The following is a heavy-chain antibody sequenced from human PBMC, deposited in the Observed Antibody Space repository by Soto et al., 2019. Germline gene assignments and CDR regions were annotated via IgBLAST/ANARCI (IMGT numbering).Heavy chain of an antibody. Sequence: SETLSLTCTVSGGSISSYYWIWIRQPPGKGLEWIGYIYYTGTTNYNPSLKSRVTISVDKSKNQFSLELSSVTAADTAVYYCARKRFYDSSGSPYYFDYWGKGTLVTVPQ. CDR1: GGSISSYY. J-gene: IGHJ4*02. D-gene: IGHD3-22*01. CDR3: ARKRFYDSSGSPYYFDY. V-gene: IGHV4-59*12. CDR2: IYYTGTT.